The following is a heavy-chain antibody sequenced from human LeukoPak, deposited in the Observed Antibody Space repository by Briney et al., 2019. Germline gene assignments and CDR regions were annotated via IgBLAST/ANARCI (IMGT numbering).Heavy chain of an antibody. CDR3: AKVSNYYYYYGMDV. J-gene: IGHJ6*02. CDR2: ISGSGGST. CDR1: GFTFSSYA. Sequence: PGGSRRLSCAASGFTFSSYAMNRVRQAPGKGLEWVSGISGSGGSTNYADSVKGRFTISRDSSKNTLYLQMNSLRAEDTAVYYCAKVSNYYYYYGMDVWGQGTTVTVSS. V-gene: IGHV3-23*01.